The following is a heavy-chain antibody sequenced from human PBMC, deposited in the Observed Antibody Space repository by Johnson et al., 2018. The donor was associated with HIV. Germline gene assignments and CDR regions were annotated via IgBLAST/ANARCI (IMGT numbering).Heavy chain of an antibody. V-gene: IGHV3-30*03. CDR1: GFTFSDYY. J-gene: IGHJ3*02. CDR3: ARDFGLFLGKDDAFDI. D-gene: IGHD7-27*01. CDR2: ISYDGNNK. Sequence: QVQLVESGGGLVKPGRSRRLSCAASGFTFSDYYMHWVRQAPGMRLEWVAVISYDGNNKYYADSLKGRFTISRDNSKNTLYLQMNSLRAEDTAVYYCARDFGLFLGKDDAFDIWGQGTMVTVSS.